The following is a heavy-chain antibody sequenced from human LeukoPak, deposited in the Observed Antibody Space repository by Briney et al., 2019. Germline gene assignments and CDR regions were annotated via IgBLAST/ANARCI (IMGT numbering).Heavy chain of an antibody. CDR1: GGSISSGGYY. CDR2: IYYSGST. CDR3: ARERRPGDFDY. V-gene: IGHV4-61*08. D-gene: IGHD6-25*01. Sequence: SETLSLTCTVSGGSISSGGYYWSWIRQPPGKGLEWIGYIYYSGSTNYNPSLKSRVTISLDTSKSQFSLKLNSVTAADTALYYCARERRPGDFDYWGQGTLVSVSS. J-gene: IGHJ4*02.